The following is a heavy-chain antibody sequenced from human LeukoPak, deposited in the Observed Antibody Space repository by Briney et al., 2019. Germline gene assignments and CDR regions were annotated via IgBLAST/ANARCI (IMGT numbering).Heavy chain of an antibody. CDR3: ARGPSGYHDT. CDR2: IHYDGDNK. J-gene: IGHJ4*02. Sequence: GGSLRLSCEASGFAFNGFGLHWVRQAPGKGLEWVSFIHYDGDNKYYADSVKGRFTISRDNSKNTLFLQMNSLRPDDTAVYYCARGPSGYHDTGGQGTLVTVSS. CDR1: GFAFNGFG. D-gene: IGHD5-12*01. V-gene: IGHV3-30*02.